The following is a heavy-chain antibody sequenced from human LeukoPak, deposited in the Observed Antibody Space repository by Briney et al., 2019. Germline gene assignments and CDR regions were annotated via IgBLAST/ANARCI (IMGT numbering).Heavy chain of an antibody. CDR3: ARESNGGYGFDY. Sequence: ASVRVSCKASGYTFTGYYMHWVRQAPGQGLEWMGWISAQNGNTNYVQQFLGRVTMTRDTSASTAYMELRSLKSDDTAVYYCARESNGGYGFDYWGQGTLVTVAS. J-gene: IGHJ4*02. V-gene: IGHV1-18*04. CDR1: GYTFTGYY. CDR2: ISAQNGNT. D-gene: IGHD5-12*01.